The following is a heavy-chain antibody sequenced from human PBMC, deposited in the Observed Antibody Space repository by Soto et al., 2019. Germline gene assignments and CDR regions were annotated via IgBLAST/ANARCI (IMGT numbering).Heavy chain of an antibody. J-gene: IGHJ4*02. D-gene: IGHD5-18*01. CDR2: IRSKANSYAT. CDR1: GFTFSGSA. Sequence: GSLRLSCAASGFTFSGSAMHWVRQASGKGLEWVGRIRSKANSYATAYAASVKGRFTISRDDSKNTAYLQMNSLKTEDTAVYYCTRLYTAMVTGSPPVGWGQGTLVTVSS. V-gene: IGHV3-73*01. CDR3: TRLYTAMVTGSPPVG.